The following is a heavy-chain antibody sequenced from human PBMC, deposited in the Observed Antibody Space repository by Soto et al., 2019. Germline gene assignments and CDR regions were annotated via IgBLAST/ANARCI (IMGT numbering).Heavy chain of an antibody. CDR2: INAGNGNT. V-gene: IGHV1-3*01. Sequence: GASVKVSCKASGYTFTSYAMHWVRQAPGQRLEWMGWINAGNGNTKYSQKFQGRVTMTRDTSTSTVYMELSSLRSEDTAVYYCARELYYDSSGSADYWGQGTLVTVSS. CDR1: GYTFTSYA. CDR3: ARELYYDSSGSADY. J-gene: IGHJ4*02. D-gene: IGHD3-22*01.